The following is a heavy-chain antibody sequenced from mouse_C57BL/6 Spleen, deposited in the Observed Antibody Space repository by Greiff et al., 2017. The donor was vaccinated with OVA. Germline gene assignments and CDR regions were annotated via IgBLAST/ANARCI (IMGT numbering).Heavy chain of an antibody. CDR3: ARHEEDSNYDYLDY. CDR2: FYPVRGSI. J-gene: IGHJ2*01. Sequence: VQGVESGAELVKPGASVKLSCKASGYTFTEYTIHWVKQRSGQGLEWIGWFYPVRGSITYNEKFKEKATLTADKSYSTVYMELSRLTSEDSAVYFCARHEEDSNYDYLDYWGQGTTLTVSS. V-gene: IGHV1-62-2*01. CDR1: GYTFTEYT. D-gene: IGHD2-5*01.